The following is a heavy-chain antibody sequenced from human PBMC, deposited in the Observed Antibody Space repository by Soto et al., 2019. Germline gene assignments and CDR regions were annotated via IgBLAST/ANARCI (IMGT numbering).Heavy chain of an antibody. V-gene: IGHV3-33*01. CDR3: ARDRGWELSDGMDV. D-gene: IGHD1-26*01. J-gene: IGHJ6*02. CDR1: GFTFSSYG. Sequence: PGGSLRLSCAASGFTFSSYGMHWVRQAPGKGLEWVAVIWYDGSNKYYADSVKGRFTISRDNSKNTLYLQMNSLRAEDTAVYYWARDRGWELSDGMDVWGQGTTVTVSS. CDR2: IWYDGSNK.